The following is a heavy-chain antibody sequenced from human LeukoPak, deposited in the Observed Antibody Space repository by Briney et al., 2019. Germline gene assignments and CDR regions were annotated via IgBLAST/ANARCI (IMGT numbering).Heavy chain of an antibody. J-gene: IGHJ6*03. D-gene: IGHD2-2*01. CDR2: IYYSGST. CDR1: GGSISSYY. CDR3: ARGPSGVRYCSSTSCDARDYYYMDV. V-gene: IGHV4-59*01. Sequence: SETLSLTCTVSGGSISSYYWSWIRQPPGRGLEWIGYIYYSGSTNYSPSLKSRVTISVDTSKNQFSLKLSSVTAADTAVYYCARGPSGVRYCSSTSCDARDYYYMDVWGKGTTVTVSS.